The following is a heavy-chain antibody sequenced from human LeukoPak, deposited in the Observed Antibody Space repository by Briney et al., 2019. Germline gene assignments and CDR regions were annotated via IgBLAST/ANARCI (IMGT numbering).Heavy chain of an antibody. D-gene: IGHD6-13*01. Sequence: SETLSLTCTVSGGSISSYYWSWIRQPAGKGLEWIGRIYTSGSTNYNPSLKSRVTMSVDTSKNQFSLKLSSVTAADTAVYYCARVGIAAALYYFDYWGQGTLVTVSS. V-gene: IGHV4-4*07. CDR1: GGSISSYY. CDR2: IYTSGST. J-gene: IGHJ4*02. CDR3: ARVGIAAALYYFDY.